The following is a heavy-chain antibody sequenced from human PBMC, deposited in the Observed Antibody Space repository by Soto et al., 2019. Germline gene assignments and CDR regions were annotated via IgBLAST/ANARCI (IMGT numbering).Heavy chain of an antibody. CDR3: AHSLIPKRGSRGAFDY. D-gene: IGHD3-10*01. CDR2: IYWADDK. Sequence: QITLKESGPTLVKPTQTLTLTCTFSGFSLSTSGVGVGWIRQPPGKALEWLALIYWADDKRYSPSLKSRISITKDTSKNQVVLTMTNMDPVDTATYYCAHSLIPKRGSRGAFDYWGQGTLVTGS. CDR1: GFSLSTSGVG. V-gene: IGHV2-5*02. J-gene: IGHJ4*02.